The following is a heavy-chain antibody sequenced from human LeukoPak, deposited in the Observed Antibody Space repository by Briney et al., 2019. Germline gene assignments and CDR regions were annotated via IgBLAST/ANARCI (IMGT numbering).Heavy chain of an antibody. V-gene: IGHV1-46*01. CDR2: INPSGGST. J-gene: IGHJ4*02. Sequence: ASVKVSCKASGYTFTSYYMHWVRQAPGQGLEWMGIINPSGGSTSYAQKFQGRVTMTTDTSTSTAYMELRSLRSDDTAVYYCARDKVVPAAPERRPLFDYWGQGTLVTVSS. D-gene: IGHD2-2*01. CDR1: GYTFTSYY. CDR3: ARDKVVPAAPERRPLFDY.